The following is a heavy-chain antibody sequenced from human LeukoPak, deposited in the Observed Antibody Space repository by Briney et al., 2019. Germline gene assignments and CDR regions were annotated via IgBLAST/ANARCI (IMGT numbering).Heavy chain of an antibody. D-gene: IGHD5-18*01. J-gene: IGHJ4*02. V-gene: IGHV5-51*01. CDR3: ARHGTGNTAMEANDY. Sequence: GGSLKISCKGSGYRFTSYWIGWVRPMPGKGLGWMGIIYPGDSDTRYSPSFQGQVTISADKSISTAYLQWSSLKASDTAMYYCARHGTGNTAMEANDYWGQGTLVTVSS. CDR2: IYPGDSDT. CDR1: GYRFTSYW.